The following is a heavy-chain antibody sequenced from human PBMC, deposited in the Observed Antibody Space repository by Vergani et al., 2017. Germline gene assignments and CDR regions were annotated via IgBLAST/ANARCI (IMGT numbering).Heavy chain of an antibody. J-gene: IGHJ4*02. CDR3: ASDSTHGEDDLEY. Sequence: QVQLQESGPGLVKPSENLSLTCAVSGGSINSYYWSWLRQPPGQGLEWIGYIAYTGRSKNNPSFNSRVTISLDTSKKQFSLRLTSVTAADTAVYFCASDSTHGEDDLEYWGPGRLVTVSS. CDR2: IAYTGRS. D-gene: IGHD4-17*01. V-gene: IGHV4-59*01. CDR1: GGSINSYY.